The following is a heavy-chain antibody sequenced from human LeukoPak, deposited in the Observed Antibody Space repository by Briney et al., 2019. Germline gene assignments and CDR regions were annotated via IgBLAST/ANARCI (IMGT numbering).Heavy chain of an antibody. CDR1: GYTFTKYY. CDR3: ARDEYRGYSLGDFDY. Sequence: VASVTVSCKASGYTFTKYYIHWVRQAPGQGLEWMGIINPSAGSTNYAQKFQGRVTLTRDTSTSTVYMNVSNLRSEDTAVYYCARDEYRGYSLGDFDYWGQGTLVTVSS. J-gene: IGHJ4*02. D-gene: IGHD5-18*01. V-gene: IGHV1-46*01. CDR2: INPSAGST.